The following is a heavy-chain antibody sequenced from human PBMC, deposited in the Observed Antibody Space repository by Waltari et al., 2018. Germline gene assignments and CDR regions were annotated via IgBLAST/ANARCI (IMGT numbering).Heavy chain of an antibody. CDR3: AKVSIYYGSGSYRDY. D-gene: IGHD3-10*01. CDR1: GFTFSSYA. Sequence: EVQLLESGGGLVQPGGSLRLSCAASGFTFSSYAMSWVLQAPGKGVEWVSASSGSGGSTYYADAVKGRFTISRDNSKNTLYLQMNSLRAEDTAVYYCAKVSIYYGSGSYRDYWGQGTLVTVSS. CDR2: SSGSGGST. V-gene: IGHV3-23*01. J-gene: IGHJ4*02.